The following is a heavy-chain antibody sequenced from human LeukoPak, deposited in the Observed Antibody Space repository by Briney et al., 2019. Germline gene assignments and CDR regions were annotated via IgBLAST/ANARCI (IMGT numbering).Heavy chain of an antibody. CDR1: GGSISSYY. Sequence: SETLSLTCTVSGGSISSYYWSWIRQPPGKGLEWIGYIYYSGSTNYNPSLKSRVTISVDTSKNQFSLKLSSVTAADTAVYYCARVWGRSGGSCYPYYFDYWGQGTLVTVSS. V-gene: IGHV4-59*01. J-gene: IGHJ4*02. CDR3: ARVWGRSGGSCYPYYFDY. D-gene: IGHD2-15*01. CDR2: IYYSGST.